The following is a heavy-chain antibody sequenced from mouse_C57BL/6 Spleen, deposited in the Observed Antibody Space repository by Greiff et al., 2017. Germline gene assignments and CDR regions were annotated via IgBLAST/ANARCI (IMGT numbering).Heavy chain of an antibody. CDR2: IDPSDSYT. CDR3: ARDGGNYFDY. J-gene: IGHJ2*01. Sequence: QVQLQQPGAELVRPGPSVKLSCKASGYTFTSYWMHWVKQRPGQGLEWIGVIDPSDSYTNYNQKFKGKATLTVDTSSSTAYMQLSSLTSEVSAVYYCARDGGNYFDYWGQGTTLTVSS. D-gene: IGHD1-1*01. CDR1: GYTFTSYW. V-gene: IGHV1-59*01.